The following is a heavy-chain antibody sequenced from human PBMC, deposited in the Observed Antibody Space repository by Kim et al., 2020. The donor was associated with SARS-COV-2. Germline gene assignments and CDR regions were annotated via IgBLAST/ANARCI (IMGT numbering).Heavy chain of an antibody. CDR3: ASQQAVAGTVD. D-gene: IGHD6-19*01. J-gene: IGHJ4*02. V-gene: IGHV4-34*01. CDR1: GGSFSGYY. Sequence: SETLSLTCAVYGGSFSGYYWSWIRQPPGKGLEWIGEINHSGSTNYNPSLKSRVTISVDTSKNQFSLKLSSVTAADTAVYYCASQQAVAGTVDWGQGTLVT. CDR2: INHSGST.